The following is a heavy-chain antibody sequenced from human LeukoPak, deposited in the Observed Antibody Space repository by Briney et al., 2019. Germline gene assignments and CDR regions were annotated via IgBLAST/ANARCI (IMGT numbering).Heavy chain of an antibody. D-gene: IGHD4-17*01. Sequence: GGSLRLSCAASGFTFSDYGMYWVRQAPGKRLEHVSGISSNGIYTYYANSVKGRFTISRDNSKNTLFLQMGSLRAEDMAVYYCARGPTVITFNAFDVWGQGTMVTVSS. CDR2: ISSNGIYT. CDR1: GFTFSDYG. V-gene: IGHV3-64*01. J-gene: IGHJ3*01. CDR3: ARGPTVITFNAFDV.